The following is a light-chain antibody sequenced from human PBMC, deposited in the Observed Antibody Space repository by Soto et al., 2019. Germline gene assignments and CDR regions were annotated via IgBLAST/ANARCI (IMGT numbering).Light chain of an antibody. J-gene: IGLJ3*02. V-gene: IGLV2-14*01. CDR3: SSYTSSSTRV. CDR2: EVS. Sequence: QSALTQPASVSGPPGRSIPISATGTTITVGGYNYVSWYQQHPGKAPKLMIYEVSNRPSGVSNRFSGSKSGNTASLTISGLQAEDEADYYCSSYTSSSTRVFGGGTKLTVL. CDR1: TITVGGYNY.